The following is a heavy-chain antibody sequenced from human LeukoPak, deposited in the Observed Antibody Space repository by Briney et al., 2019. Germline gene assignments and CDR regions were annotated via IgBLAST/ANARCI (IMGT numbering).Heavy chain of an antibody. J-gene: IGHJ5*02. Sequence: PSETLSLTCAVYGGSFSGYYWSWIRQPPGRGLEWIGEIIHSGSTNYNPSLKSRVTMSVDKSKNQFSLKLNSVTAADTAVYYCARDSCSSTSCYNNWFDPWGQGTLVTVSS. V-gene: IGHV4-34*12. CDR2: IIHSGST. CDR3: ARDSCSSTSCYNNWFDP. D-gene: IGHD2-2*02. CDR1: GGSFSGYY.